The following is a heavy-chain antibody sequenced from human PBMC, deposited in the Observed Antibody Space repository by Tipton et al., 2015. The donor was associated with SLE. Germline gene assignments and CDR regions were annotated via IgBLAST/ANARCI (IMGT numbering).Heavy chain of an antibody. V-gene: IGHV4-31*03. Sequence: TLSLTCTVSGGSISSGGYYWSWIRQHPGKGLEWIGYIYYSGSTYYNPSLKSRVTISVDTSKNQFSPKLSSVTAADTAVYYCARDCGGGDCDDYYYGMDVWGQGTSVTVSS. D-gene: IGHD2-21*01. CDR1: GGSISSGGYY. J-gene: IGHJ6*02. CDR3: ARDCGGGDCDDYYYGMDV. CDR2: IYYSGST.